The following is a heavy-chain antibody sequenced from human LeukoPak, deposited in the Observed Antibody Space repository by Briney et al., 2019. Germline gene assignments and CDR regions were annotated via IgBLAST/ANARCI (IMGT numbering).Heavy chain of an antibody. D-gene: IGHD4-17*01. CDR3: ARGEYGDPLDY. V-gene: IGHV3-48*01. Sequence: PGGSLRLSCAASGLTFSSYSMNWVRQAPGKGLEWVSYISSSSSTIYYADSVKGRFTISRDNAKNSLYLQMNSLRAEDTAVYYCARGEYGDPLDYWGQGTLVTVSS. CDR1: GLTFSSYS. J-gene: IGHJ4*02. CDR2: ISSSSSTI.